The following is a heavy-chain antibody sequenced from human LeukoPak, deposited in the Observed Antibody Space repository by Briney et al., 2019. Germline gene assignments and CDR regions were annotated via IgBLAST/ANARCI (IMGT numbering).Heavy chain of an antibody. D-gene: IGHD3-10*01. CDR3: ARDHSYYDSGSYSKVDY. Sequence: ASVTVSCKASGYTFTAYYIHWVRQAPGQGLEWMGLINPNNGGTNYSQKFQGRVTMTRDTSSSTAYMELSSLRSDDTAVYYCARDHSYYDSGSYSKVDYWGQGTLVTVSS. CDR2: INPNNGGT. V-gene: IGHV1-2*02. J-gene: IGHJ4*02. CDR1: GYTFTAYY.